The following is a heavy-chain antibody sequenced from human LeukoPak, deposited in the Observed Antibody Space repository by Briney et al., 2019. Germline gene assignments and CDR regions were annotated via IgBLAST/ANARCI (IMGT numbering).Heavy chain of an antibody. Sequence: SAKVSCKASGFTFTSSAMQWVRQARGQRLEWIGWIVVGSGNTNYAQKFQERVTITRDMSTSTAYMELSSLRSEDTAVYYCAAEGSGSYFFDYWGQGTLVTVSS. CDR3: AAEGSGSYFFDY. V-gene: IGHV1-58*02. D-gene: IGHD1-26*01. CDR1: GFTFTSSA. CDR2: IVVGSGNT. J-gene: IGHJ4*02.